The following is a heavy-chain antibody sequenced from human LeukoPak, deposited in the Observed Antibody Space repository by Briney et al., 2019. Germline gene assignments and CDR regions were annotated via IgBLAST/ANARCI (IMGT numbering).Heavy chain of an antibody. CDR3: VGGDYYDRALFDY. CDR1: GGSISSGAYY. Sequence: PSETLSLTCTVSGGSISSGAYYWSWIRQNPGKGLEWFGYIYYSGDTFYNPSLKSRVNISVDTSKNQFSLMLSAVTAADTGVYYCVGGDYYDRALFDYWGQGTLVTVSS. V-gene: IGHV4-31*03. J-gene: IGHJ4*02. D-gene: IGHD3-22*01. CDR2: IYYSGDT.